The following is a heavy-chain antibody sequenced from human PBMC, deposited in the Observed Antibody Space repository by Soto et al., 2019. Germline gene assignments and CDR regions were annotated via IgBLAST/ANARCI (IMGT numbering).Heavy chain of an antibody. CDR3: ARADVDFWSGYSPFDY. CDR2: ISPYNGNT. CDR1: GYTLTSYG. J-gene: IGHJ4*02. Sequence: QVPLVQSRAEVKKTGASVKVSCKASGYTLTSYGISWVRQAPGQGLEWVGWISPYNGNTNYAQKLQDRVTLTTDTSTSTAYMELRSLSPDDTAVYYCARADVDFWSGYSPFDYCGQGTLVTVSS. V-gene: IGHV1-18*01. D-gene: IGHD3-3*01.